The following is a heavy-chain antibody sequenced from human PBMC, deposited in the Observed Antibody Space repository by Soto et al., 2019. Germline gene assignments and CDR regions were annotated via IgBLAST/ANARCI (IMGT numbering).Heavy chain of an antibody. CDR3: VREAVVTATLDY. V-gene: IGHV4-31*03. Sequence: QVQLQESGPGLVKPSQTLSLTCTVSGGSISSGGYYWSWIRQHPGKGLEWIGYIYYSGSTYYNPSLKSRVTISVDTSKNQFSLKLSSVTAADTAVYYCVREAVVTATLDYWGQGTLVTVSS. CDR2: IYYSGST. J-gene: IGHJ4*02. CDR1: GGSISSGGYY. D-gene: IGHD2-21*02.